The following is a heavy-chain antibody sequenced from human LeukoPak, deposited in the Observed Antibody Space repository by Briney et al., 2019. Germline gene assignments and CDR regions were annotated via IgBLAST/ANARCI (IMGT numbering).Heavy chain of an antibody. J-gene: IGHJ4*02. CDR2: INPNSGDT. V-gene: IGHV1-2*02. CDR3: AREEQYRNYFDD. CDR1: GYTLTDSY. Sequence: GALVKVSCKASGYTLTDSYMHWVRQAPGQGLEWLAWINPNSGDTNYAQKFQGRVTVTSDTSISTAYMELSGLTSDDTAVYFCAREEQYRNYFDDWGQGTLVTVSS. D-gene: IGHD1/OR15-1a*01.